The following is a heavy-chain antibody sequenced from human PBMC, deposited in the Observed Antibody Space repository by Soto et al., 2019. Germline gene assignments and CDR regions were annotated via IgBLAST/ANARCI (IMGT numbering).Heavy chain of an antibody. CDR2: ITSSGYVP. CDR3: DNKALVGPTRVDV. CDR1: GFTVNNYA. V-gene: IGHV3-23*01. D-gene: IGHD1-1*01. Sequence: EVQLLESGGDLVQPGGSLRLSCAASGFTVNNYAMSWVRQAPGEGLECVPTITSSGYVPHYADSVKGRYTIYRDHTKNTVYHQMKSLSAEDTAVYYCDNKALVGPTRVDVWCQGTTVSLS. J-gene: IGHJ6*02.